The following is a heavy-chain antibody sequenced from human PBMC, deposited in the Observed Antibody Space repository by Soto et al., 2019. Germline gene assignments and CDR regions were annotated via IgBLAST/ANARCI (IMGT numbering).Heavy chain of an antibody. J-gene: IGHJ6*02. CDR3: ARAPLRFLEWLTTSLYYYYGMDV. CDR1: GFTFDDYT. CDR2: ISGSGGST. V-gene: IGHV3-23*01. D-gene: IGHD3-3*01. Sequence: PGGSLRLSCAASGFTFDDYTMHWVRQAPGKGLEWVSAISGSGGSTYYADSVKGRFTISRDNSKNTLYLQMNSLRAEDTAVYYCARAPLRFLEWLTTSLYYYYGMDVWGQGTTVTVSS.